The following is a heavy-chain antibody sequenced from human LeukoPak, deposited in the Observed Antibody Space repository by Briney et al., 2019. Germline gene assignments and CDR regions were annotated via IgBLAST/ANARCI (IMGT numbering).Heavy chain of an antibody. CDR2: ISSSSSTI. CDR1: GFTFSSYS. Sequence: GGSLRLSCAASGFTFSSYSMNWVRQAPGKGLEWVSYISSSSSTIYYADSVKGRFTISRDNAKNSLYLQMNSLRDEDTAVYYCAASYSTSWPEMDYWGQGTLVTVSS. J-gene: IGHJ4*02. CDR3: AASYSTSWPEMDY. D-gene: IGHD6-13*01. V-gene: IGHV3-48*02.